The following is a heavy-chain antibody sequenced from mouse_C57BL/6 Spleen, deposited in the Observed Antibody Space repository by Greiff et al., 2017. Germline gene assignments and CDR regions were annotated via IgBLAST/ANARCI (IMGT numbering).Heavy chain of an antibody. V-gene: IGHV5-16*01. CDR3: ARDRIREGPFAY. Sequence: EVKVVESEGGLVQPGSSMKLSCTASGFTFSDYYMAWVRQVPEKGLEWVANINYDGSSTYYLDSLKSRFIISRDNAKNILYLQMSSLKSEDTATYYCARDRIREGPFAYWGQGTLVTVSA. CDR2: INYDGSST. D-gene: IGHD3-3*01. J-gene: IGHJ3*01. CDR1: GFTFSDYY.